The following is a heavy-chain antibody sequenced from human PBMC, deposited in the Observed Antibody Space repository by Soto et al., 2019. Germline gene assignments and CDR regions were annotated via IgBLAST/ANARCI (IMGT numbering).Heavy chain of an antibody. D-gene: IGHD2-2*01. J-gene: IGHJ6*02. V-gene: IGHV1-8*01. CDR2: MNPDSGNT. CDR1: GYTFTSYH. CDR3: ARWEDIVLVPPARHGVDV. Sequence: QVQLVQSGAEVKKPGASVKVSCRASGYTFTSYHINWVRQATGQGLEWMGWMNPDSGNTGYAQKFQGRVTMTRNTAISTAYMELSSLRSEDTAVYYCARWEDIVLVPPARHGVDVWGQGTTVTVSS.